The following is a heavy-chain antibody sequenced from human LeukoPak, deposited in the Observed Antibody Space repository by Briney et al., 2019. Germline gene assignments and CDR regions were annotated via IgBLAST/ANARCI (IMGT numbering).Heavy chain of an antibody. J-gene: IGHJ4*02. Sequence: GGSLRLSCAASGFTFSSYSMNWVRQAPGKGLEWVSYISSSSSTIYYADSVKGRFTISRDNAKNSLYLQMNSLRAEDTAVYYCARGLVQLWLSPAPPDYWGQGTLVTVSS. CDR1: GFTFSSYS. V-gene: IGHV3-48*04. CDR2: ISSSSSTI. D-gene: IGHD5-18*01. CDR3: ARGLVQLWLSPAPPDY.